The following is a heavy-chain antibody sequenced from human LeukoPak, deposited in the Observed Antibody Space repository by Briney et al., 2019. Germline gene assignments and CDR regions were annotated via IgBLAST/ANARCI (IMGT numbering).Heavy chain of an antibody. V-gene: IGHV4-39*01. CDR3: ATLTLILDAFDI. CDR1: GASFSSSDYY. J-gene: IGHJ3*02. Sequence: SETLSLTCTVSGASFSSSDYYWGWIRQPPGKGLEWIGSLYYNGSTYYNPSLKSRVTISVGTSRNQFSLKLTSMTAADTAVYYCATLTLILDAFDIWGQGTVVTVSS. CDR2: LYYNGST. D-gene: IGHD3-16*01.